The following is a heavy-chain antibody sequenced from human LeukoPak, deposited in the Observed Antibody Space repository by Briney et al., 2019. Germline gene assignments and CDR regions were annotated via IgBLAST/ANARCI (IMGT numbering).Heavy chain of an antibody. CDR3: GRLMGDRTIYDS. CDR2: IKQEGSEK. CDR1: GFTFRSHW. J-gene: IGHJ4*02. D-gene: IGHD1-26*01. V-gene: IGHV3-7*01. Sequence: GGSLRLSCAASGFTFRSHWMSWVRQPPGDELEWVASIKQEGSEKYYVDSVRGRFTVSRDNAKNSLYLQMNSLRAEDTAVYYCGRLMGDRTIYDSWGQGTLVTV.